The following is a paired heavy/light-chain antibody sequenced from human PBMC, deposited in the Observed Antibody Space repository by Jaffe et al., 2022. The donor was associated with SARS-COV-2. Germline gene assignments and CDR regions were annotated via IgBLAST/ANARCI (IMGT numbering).Light chain of an antibody. V-gene: IGKV1-27*01. CDR2: AAS. Sequence: DIQMTQSPSSLSASVGDRVTITCRASQGISNYLAWYQQKPGKVPKLLIYAASTLQSGVPSRFSGSGSGTDFTLTISSLQPEDVATYYCQKYNSALLTFGGGTKVEIK. CDR3: QKYNSALLT. J-gene: IGKJ4*01. CDR1: QGISNY.
Heavy chain of an antibody. V-gene: IGHV3-33*01. J-gene: IGHJ6*02. D-gene: IGHD4-17*01. CDR3: ARDNYGGNSNYYYYGMDV. CDR1: GFTFSSYG. Sequence: QVQLVESGGGVVQPGRSLRLSCAASGFTFSSYGMHWVRQAPGKGLEWVAVIWYDGSNKYYADSVKGRFTISRDNSKNTLYLQMNSLRAEDTAVYYCARDNYGGNSNYYYYGMDVWGQGTTVTVSS. CDR2: IWYDGSNK.